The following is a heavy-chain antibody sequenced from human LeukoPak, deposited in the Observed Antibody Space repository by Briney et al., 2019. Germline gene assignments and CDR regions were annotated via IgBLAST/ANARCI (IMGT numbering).Heavy chain of an antibody. CDR1: GFTFSNFA. Sequence: GGSLRLSCAASGFTFSNFAMSWVRQAPGKGLEWVSAITGSTYYADSVKGRFTISRDNSKNTLYLQMNSLRVEDTAIYYCAFYRSGSHYNGLAYWGQGSLVTVSS. J-gene: IGHJ4*02. D-gene: IGHD3-10*01. CDR2: ITGST. CDR3: AFYRSGSHYNGLAY. V-gene: IGHV3-23*01.